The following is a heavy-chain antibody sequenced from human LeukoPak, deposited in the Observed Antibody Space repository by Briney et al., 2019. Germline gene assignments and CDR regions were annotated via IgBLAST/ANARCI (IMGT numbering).Heavy chain of an antibody. CDR3: ASSSDILTGYYIGPVDY. CDR2: IDLSDSYT. D-gene: IGHD3-9*01. CDR1: GYSFTSYW. Sequence: GESLKISCKGSGYSFTSYWISWVRQMHGKGLEWMGRIDLSDSYTNYSPSFKGHVTISADKSISTAYLQWSSLKASDTAMYYCASSSDILTGYYIGPVDYWGQGTLVTVSS. J-gene: IGHJ4*02. V-gene: IGHV5-10-1*01.